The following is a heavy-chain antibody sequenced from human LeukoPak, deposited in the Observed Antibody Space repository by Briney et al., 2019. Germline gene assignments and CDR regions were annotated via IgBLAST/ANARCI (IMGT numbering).Heavy chain of an antibody. V-gene: IGHV3-9*01. CDR2: ISWNSGNI. CDR3: ADNLSR. CDR1: GFAFDDYA. D-gene: IGHD1-1*01. Sequence: GGSLRLSCTASGFAFDDYAMHWVRQAPGKGLEWVSGISWNSGNIGYADSVKGRFTISRDNTKNSLYLQMNSLRAADTAVYFCADNLSRWGQGTLVTVSS. J-gene: IGHJ4*02.